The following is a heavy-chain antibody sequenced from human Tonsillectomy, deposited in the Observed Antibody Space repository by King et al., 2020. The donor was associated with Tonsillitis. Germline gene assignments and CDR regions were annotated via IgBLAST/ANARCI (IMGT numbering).Heavy chain of an antibody. J-gene: IGHJ4*02. Sequence: VQLVESGGGVVQPGTSLRISCEASGFSFRDYTIHWVRQAPGKGLEWVSLILYDGRNKFGDSVKGRFTISRDNSKNTLYLQMNSLRPEDTAVYYCARDHNSGTFDHWGQGTLVTVSS. V-gene: IGHV3-30*03. CDR1: GFSFRDYT. D-gene: IGHD6-19*01. CDR3: ARDHNSGTFDH. CDR2: ILYDGRNK.